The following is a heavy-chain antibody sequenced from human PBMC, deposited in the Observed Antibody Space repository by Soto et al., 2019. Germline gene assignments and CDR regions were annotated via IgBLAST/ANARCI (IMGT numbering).Heavy chain of an antibody. J-gene: IGHJ4*02. V-gene: IGHV3-30-3*01. D-gene: IGHD3-9*01. CDR3: ARDEVGYDILTGYHSFDY. Sequence: PGGSLRLSCAASGFTFSSYAMHWVRQAPGKGLEWVAVISYDGSNKYYADSVKGRFTISRDNSKNTLYLQMNSLRAEDTAVYYCARDEVGYDILTGYHSFDYWGQGTLVTVSS. CDR2: ISYDGSNK. CDR1: GFTFSSYA.